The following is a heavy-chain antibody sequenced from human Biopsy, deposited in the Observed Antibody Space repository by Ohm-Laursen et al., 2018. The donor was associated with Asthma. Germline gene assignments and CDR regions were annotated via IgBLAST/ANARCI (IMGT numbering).Heavy chain of an antibody. V-gene: IGHV3-30*03. CDR1: GFTFSHYC. CDR2: VSSDGHNK. Sequence: SLRLSCAASGFTFSHYCMHWVRQGPGKGLEWVALVSSDGHNKYYEDSVKGRFTISRDNSRNRLYLQINRLTVEDSAVYFCAGQSGQDYGDSSGFDIWGQGTKVAVSS. J-gene: IGHJ3*02. CDR3: AGQSGQDYGDSSGFDI. D-gene: IGHD3-22*01.